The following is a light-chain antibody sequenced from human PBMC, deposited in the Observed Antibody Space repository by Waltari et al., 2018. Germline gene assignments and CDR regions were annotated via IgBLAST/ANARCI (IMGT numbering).Light chain of an antibody. CDR1: QSLSSW. V-gene: IGKV1-5*01. Sequence: DIQMTQSPSTLSASVGDRVPITCRASQSLSSWLAWYQQKPGKAPKLLIYDASSLESGVPTRFSGSGSGTEFTLTISSLQPDDFATYYCQQYKSYLWTFGQGTKVEI. CDR2: DAS. J-gene: IGKJ1*01. CDR3: QQYKSYLWT.